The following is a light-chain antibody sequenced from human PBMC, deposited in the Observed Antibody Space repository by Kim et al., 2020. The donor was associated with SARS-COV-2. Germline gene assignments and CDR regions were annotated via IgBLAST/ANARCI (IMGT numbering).Light chain of an antibody. CDR3: QAWDSDAAHVV. J-gene: IGLJ2*01. CDR2: QDN. V-gene: IGLV3-1*01. CDR1: KY. Sequence: KYTCWYQQKPGQSPVLVIYQDNKRPSGIPERFSGSNSGNTATLTITATQAMDEAEYYCQAWDSDAAHVVFGGGTKLTVL.